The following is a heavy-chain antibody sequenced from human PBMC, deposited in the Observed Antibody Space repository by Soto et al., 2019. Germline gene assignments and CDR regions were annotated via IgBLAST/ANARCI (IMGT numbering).Heavy chain of an antibody. V-gene: IGHV2-70*04. Sequence: SGPTLVNRTQTLTLTCTFSGFSLSTSGMRVSWIRQPPGKALEWLARIDWDDDKFYSTSLKTRLTISKDTSKNQVVLTMTNMDPVDTATYYCARIFGESIYFDYWGQGTLVTVSS. CDR2: IDWDDDK. CDR1: GFSLSTSGMR. J-gene: IGHJ4*02. D-gene: IGHD3-10*01. CDR3: ARIFGESIYFDY.